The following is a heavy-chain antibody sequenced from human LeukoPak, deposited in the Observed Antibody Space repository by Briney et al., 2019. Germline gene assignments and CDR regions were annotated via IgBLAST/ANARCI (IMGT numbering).Heavy chain of an antibody. CDR2: ISAYNGNT. Sequence: ASVKVSCKASGYTFTSYGISWVRQAPGQGLEWMGWISAYNGNTNYAQKLQGRVTMTTDTSTSTAYMELRSLRSDDTAVYYCARDRAAFYGLRADYYYGIDVWGQGTTVTVSS. CDR1: GYTFTSYG. V-gene: IGHV1-18*01. D-gene: IGHD3-3*01. CDR3: ARDRAAFYGLRADYYYGIDV. J-gene: IGHJ6*02.